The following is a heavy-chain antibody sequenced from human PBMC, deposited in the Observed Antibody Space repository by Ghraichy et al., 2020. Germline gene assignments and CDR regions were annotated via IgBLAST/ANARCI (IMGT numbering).Heavy chain of an antibody. V-gene: IGHV4-39*01. CDR1: GASISAYY. Sequence: SETLSLTCTVSGASISAYYWGWVRQPPGKGLEWIGSVYYSSYYNRSLQSRVSISVDSSKNQLSLTLTSVTAADTATYYCARQPGYRGMYWYFDLWGRGPVVTVSA. CDR3: ARQPGYRGMYWYFDL. J-gene: IGHJ2*01. CDR2: VYYSS. D-gene: IGHD3-16*02.